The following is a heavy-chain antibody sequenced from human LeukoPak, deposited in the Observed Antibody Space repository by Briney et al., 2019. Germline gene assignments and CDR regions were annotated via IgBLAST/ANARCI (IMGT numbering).Heavy chain of an antibody. D-gene: IGHD6-13*01. Sequence: AASVKVSCKASGYTFTSYDINWVRQATGQGLEWMGWMNPNSGNTGYAQKFQGRVTMTRNTSISTAYMELSSLRSEDTAVYYCARVYSSSWRSYNWFDPWGQGTLVTVSS. CDR2: MNPNSGNT. CDR1: GYTFTSYD. J-gene: IGHJ5*02. CDR3: ARVYSSSWRSYNWFDP. V-gene: IGHV1-8*01.